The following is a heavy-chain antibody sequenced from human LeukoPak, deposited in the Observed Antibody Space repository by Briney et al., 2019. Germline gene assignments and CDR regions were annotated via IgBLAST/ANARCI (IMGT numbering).Heavy chain of an antibody. CDR1: RFTFSGSA. J-gene: IGHJ6*03. Sequence: GGTLRLSCAASRFTFSGSAMHWVRHAYAKGLEWVGRIRSKANSYATAYAASVKGRFTISRDDSKNTAYLQMNRLETEDTGVYYCTRPTNGMIFGVVIEVGLLSYYYMDVWGKGTTVTVSS. CDR2: IRSKANSYAT. D-gene: IGHD3-3*01. V-gene: IGHV3-73*01. CDR3: TRPTNGMIFGVVIEVGLLSYYYMDV.